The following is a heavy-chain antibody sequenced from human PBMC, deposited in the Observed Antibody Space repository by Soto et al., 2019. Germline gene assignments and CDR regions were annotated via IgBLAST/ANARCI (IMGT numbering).Heavy chain of an antibody. J-gene: IGHJ5*02. V-gene: IGHV3-23*01. Sequence: HPGGSLRLSCAASGFTVSSNFMSWVRQAPGKGLEWVSAISGSGGSTYYADSVKGRFTISRDNSKNTLYLQMNSLRAEDTAVYYCAKDLRRALYYDILTGYTTTGWFDPWGQGTLVTVSS. D-gene: IGHD3-9*01. CDR3: AKDLRRALYYDILTGYTTTGWFDP. CDR1: GFTVSSNF. CDR2: ISGSGGST.